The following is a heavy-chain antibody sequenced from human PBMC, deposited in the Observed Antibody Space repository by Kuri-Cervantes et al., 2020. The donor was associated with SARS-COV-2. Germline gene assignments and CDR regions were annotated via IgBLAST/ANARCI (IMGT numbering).Heavy chain of an antibody. D-gene: IGHD6-13*01. CDR1: GGSISSGSYY. CDR2: IYHSGST. J-gene: IGHJ4*02. Sequence: GSLRLSCTVSGGSISSGSYYWGWIRQPPGKGLEWIRSIYHSGSTYYNPSLKSRVTISVDTSKNQFSLKLSSVTAADTAVYYCARGGYSSSWYEGFDYWGQGTLVTVSS. CDR3: ARGGYSSSWYEGFDY. V-gene: IGHV4-39*07.